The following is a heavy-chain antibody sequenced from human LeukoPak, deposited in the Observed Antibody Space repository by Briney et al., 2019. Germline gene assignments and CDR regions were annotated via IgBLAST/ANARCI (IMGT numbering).Heavy chain of an antibody. CDR3: AKIYYYDSSGYETGDY. D-gene: IGHD3-22*01. V-gene: IGHV3-23*01. CDR2: ISGSGGST. Sequence: GGSLRLSCAASGFTFSSYAMSWVRQAPGKGLEWVSAISGSGGSTYYADSVKGRFTISRDNSKSTLYLQMNSLRAEDTAVYYCAKIYYYDSSGYETGDYWGQGTLVTVSS. CDR1: GFTFSSYA. J-gene: IGHJ4*02.